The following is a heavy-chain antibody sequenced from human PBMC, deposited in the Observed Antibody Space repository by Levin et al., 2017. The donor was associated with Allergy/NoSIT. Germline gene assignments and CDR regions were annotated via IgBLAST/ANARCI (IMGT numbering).Heavy chain of an antibody. V-gene: IGHV3-23*01. CDR3: AKDKRGIWSRFDY. CDR2: ISGSGGST. Sequence: GESLKISCAASGFTFSSYAMSWVRQAPGKGLEWVSAISGSGGSTYYADSVKGRFTISRDNSKNTLYLQMNSLRAEDTAVYYCAKDKRGIWSRFDYWGQGTLVTVSS. D-gene: IGHD3-3*01. J-gene: IGHJ4*02. CDR1: GFTFSSYA.